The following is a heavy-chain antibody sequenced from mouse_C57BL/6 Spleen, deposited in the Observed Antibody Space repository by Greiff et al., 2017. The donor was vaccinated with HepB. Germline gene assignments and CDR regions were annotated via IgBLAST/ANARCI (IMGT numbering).Heavy chain of an antibody. J-gene: IGHJ3*01. CDR1: GFTFSSYA. V-gene: IGHV5-4*01. CDR3: AREDSSGYGFAY. CDR2: ISDGGSYT. D-gene: IGHD3-2*02. Sequence: EVQRVESGGGLVKPGGSLKLSCAASGFTFSSYAMSWVRQTPEKRLEWVATISDGGSYTYYPDNLKGRFTISRDNAKNNMYLQMSHLKSEDTAMYYCAREDSSGYGFAYWGQGTLVTVSA.